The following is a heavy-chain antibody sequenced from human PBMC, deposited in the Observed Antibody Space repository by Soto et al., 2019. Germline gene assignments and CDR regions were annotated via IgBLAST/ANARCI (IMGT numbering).Heavy chain of an antibody. D-gene: IGHD3-3*01. Sequence: QVQLVQSGGGLVEPGGSLRLSCAASGFKFSDYHMTWIRQAQGKGLEWISYISSSGTYTTYTDSVKGRFTVSRDNAKSSLYLQMNSLRGEDTVVYYCACVAPTIFGAQFHHNLVDVWGQGNTVTVAS. V-gene: IGHV3-11*06. CDR2: ISSSGTYT. J-gene: IGHJ6*02. CDR3: ACVAPTIFGAQFHHNLVDV. CDR1: GFKFSDYH.